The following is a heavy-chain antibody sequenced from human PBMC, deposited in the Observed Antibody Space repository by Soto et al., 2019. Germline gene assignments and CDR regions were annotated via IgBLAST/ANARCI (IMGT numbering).Heavy chain of an antibody. J-gene: IGHJ4*02. CDR1: GGSISSGGYS. V-gene: IGHV4-30-2*01. Sequence: PSETLSLTCAVSGGSISSGGYSWSWIRQPPGKGLEWIGYIYHSGSTYYNPSLKSRVTISVDKTKNQFSLKLSSVTAADTAVYYCASGIKYYDILAGYYTEGFDYWGQGTLVTVSS. CDR2: IYHSGST. CDR3: ASGIKYYDILAGYYTEGFDY. D-gene: IGHD3-9*01.